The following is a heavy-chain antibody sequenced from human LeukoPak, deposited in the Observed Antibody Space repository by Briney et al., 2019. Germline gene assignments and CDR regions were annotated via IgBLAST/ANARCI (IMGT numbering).Heavy chain of an antibody. CDR2: IYYSGST. CDR3: ARLGGCTTTSCYVHWFDP. Sequence: SQTLSLTCEVSGGSLTVYYWSWIRQPPEKGLEWIGYIYYSGSTNYNPSLKSRVTISVDTSKNQFSLKLYSVTAADTAVYYCARLGGCTTTSCYVHWFDPWGQGTLVTVSS. D-gene: IGHD2-2*01. V-gene: IGHV4-59*01. CDR1: GGSLTVYY. J-gene: IGHJ5*02.